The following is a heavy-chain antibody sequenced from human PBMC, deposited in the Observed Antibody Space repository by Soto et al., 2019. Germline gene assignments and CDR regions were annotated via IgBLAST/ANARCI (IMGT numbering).Heavy chain of an antibody. J-gene: IGHJ4*02. CDR3: ARDRITGTTGLSDY. V-gene: IGHV3-30-3*01. CDR1: GFTFSSYA. CDR2: ISYDGSNK. Sequence: GGSLRLSCAASGFTFSSYAMHWVRQAPGKGLEWVAVISYDGSNKYYADSVKGRFTISRDNSKNTLYLQMNSLRAEDTAVYYCARDRITGTTGLSDYWGQGTLVTVSS. D-gene: IGHD1-7*01.